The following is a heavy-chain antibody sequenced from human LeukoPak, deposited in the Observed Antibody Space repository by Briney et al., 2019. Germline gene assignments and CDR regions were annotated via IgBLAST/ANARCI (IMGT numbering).Heavy chain of an antibody. D-gene: IGHD6-19*01. Sequence: GESLKISCKGSGYSFTSYWIGWVRQMAGSGLEWMGIINPGDSETEYSPSFQGQVTISADKSISTAYLQWSSLKASDTAMYYCARPGYRSRYFDYWGQGTLVTVSS. CDR2: INPGDSET. CDR3: ARPGYRSRYFDY. J-gene: IGHJ4*02. CDR1: GYSFTSYW. V-gene: IGHV5-51*01.